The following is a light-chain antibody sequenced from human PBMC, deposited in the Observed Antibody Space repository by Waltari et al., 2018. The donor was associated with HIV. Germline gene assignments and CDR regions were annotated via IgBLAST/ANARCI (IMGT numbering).Light chain of an antibody. CDR1: RSNTGSST. V-gene: IGLV1-44*01. CDR2: SNV. CDR3: AAWDDSLRVLI. J-gene: IGLJ2*01. Sequence: QSVLTQPPSASGTPGQTVTITCSGSRSNTGSSTVNWYQQLPATAPKLLSYSNVQRPSGVPARVSGSVSGTSASLAISGLQSEDEADYHCAAWDDSLRVLIFGGGTKLTVL.